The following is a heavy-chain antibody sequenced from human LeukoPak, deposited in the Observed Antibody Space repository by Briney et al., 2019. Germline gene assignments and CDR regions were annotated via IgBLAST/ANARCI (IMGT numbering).Heavy chain of an antibody. J-gene: IGHJ4*02. Sequence: ASVKVSCKASGYTFTGYYMHWVRQAPGQGLEWMGWINPNSGGTNYAQKFQGRVTMTRDTSISTAYMELGRLRSDDTSVYYCARQVVPAAIKTLDYWGQGTLVTVSS. D-gene: IGHD2-2*01. CDR1: GYTFTGYY. CDR3: ARQVVPAAIKTLDY. V-gene: IGHV1-2*02. CDR2: INPNSGGT.